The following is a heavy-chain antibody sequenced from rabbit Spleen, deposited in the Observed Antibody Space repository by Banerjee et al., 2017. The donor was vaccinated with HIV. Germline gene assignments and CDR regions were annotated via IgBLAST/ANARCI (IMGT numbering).Heavy chain of an antibody. D-gene: IGHD2-1*01. Sequence: QLEESGGGLVKPEGSLTLTCKASGFDFSRYYMCWVRQAPGKGLEWIGYIDPIFGTTNYASWVNGRFTISSHNAQNTLYLQLNSLTAADTATYFCARDPYSYDDYGDYPFNLWVPGTLVTVS. J-gene: IGHJ4*01. CDR1: GFDFSRYY. CDR2: IDPIFGTT. V-gene: IGHV1S7*01. CDR3: ARDPYSYDDYGDYPFNL.